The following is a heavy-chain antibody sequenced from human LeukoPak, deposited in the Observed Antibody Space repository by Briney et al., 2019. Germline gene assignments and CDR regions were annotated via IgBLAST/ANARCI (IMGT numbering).Heavy chain of an antibody. J-gene: IGHJ3*02. CDR3: AKDRAYSSSSDAFDI. CDR2: VRSDGGVK. Sequence: GGSLRLSCTASGFTFGDYAMSWFRQAPGKGLEWVAFVRSDGGVKYYADSVKGRFTISRDNSKNTLYLQMNSLRAEDTALYYCAKDRAYSSSSDAFDIWGQGTMVTVSS. D-gene: IGHD6-13*01. V-gene: IGHV3-30*02. CDR1: GFTFGDYA.